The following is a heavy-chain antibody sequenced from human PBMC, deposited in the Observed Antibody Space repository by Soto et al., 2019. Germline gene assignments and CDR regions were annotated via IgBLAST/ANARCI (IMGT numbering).Heavy chain of an antibody. CDR1: GFPFSHYA. CDR2: ISGSGDSA. V-gene: IGHV3-48*04. CDR3: ARESEDLTSNFDY. Sequence: GGSLRLSCTASGFPFSHYAMNWVRQGPGTRLEWVADISGSGDSARYADSMKGRFTISRDNAKNSLYLEMNSLRAEDTAVYYCARESEDLTSNFDYWGQGTLVTVSS. J-gene: IGHJ4*02.